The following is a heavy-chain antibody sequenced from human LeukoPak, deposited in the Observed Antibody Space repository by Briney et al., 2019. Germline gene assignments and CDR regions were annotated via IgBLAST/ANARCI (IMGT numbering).Heavy chain of an antibody. J-gene: IGHJ4*02. D-gene: IGHD3-3*01. CDR3: ARGLYDFWSGYHEGYFDY. CDR2: MNPNSGNT. CDR1: GYTFTGYY. V-gene: IGHV1-8*02. Sequence: GASVKVSCKASGYTFTGYYMHWVRQATGQGLEWMGWMNPNSGNTGYAQKFQGRVTMTRNTSISTAYMELSSLRSEDTAVYYCARGLYDFWSGYHEGYFDYWGQGTLVTVSS.